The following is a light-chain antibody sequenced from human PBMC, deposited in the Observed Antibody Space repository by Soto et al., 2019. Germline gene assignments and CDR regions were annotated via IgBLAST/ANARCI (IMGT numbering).Light chain of an antibody. CDR1: GNDVGTYNL. CDR3: SSYSSTTLV. J-gene: IGLJ1*01. CDR2: EVR. V-gene: IGLV2-14*02. Sequence: QSALTQPASVTGSPGQSITISCTGTGNDVGTYNLVSWYQRHPGKAPKLIIYEVRNRPSGVSNRFSGSKSGNTASLTISGLQAEDEADYYCSSYSSTTLVFGTGTKVTVL.